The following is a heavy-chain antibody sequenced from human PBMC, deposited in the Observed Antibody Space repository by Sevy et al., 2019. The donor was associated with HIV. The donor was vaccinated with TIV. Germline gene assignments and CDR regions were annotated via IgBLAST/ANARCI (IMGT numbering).Heavy chain of an antibody. V-gene: IGHV1-69*06. J-gene: IGHJ4*02. Sequence: VKVSCKSSGGTFNMYAISWVRQAPGQGLEWMGGIIPLSGTPNYAQKFQDRVTMTADKSTKTAYRERRSLTSDETAMYFCARDPREPHSFFDYWGQGTLVTVSS. CDR3: ARDPREPHSFFDY. D-gene: IGHD2-21*01. CDR1: GGTFNMYA. CDR2: IIPLSGTP.